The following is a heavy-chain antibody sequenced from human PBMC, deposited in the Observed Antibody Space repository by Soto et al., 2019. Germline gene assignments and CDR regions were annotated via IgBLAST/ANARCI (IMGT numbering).Heavy chain of an antibody. CDR2: IYYSGST. D-gene: IGHD4-17*01. J-gene: IGHJ4*02. CDR1: GGSISSYY. Sequence: SATLSLTCTVSGGSISSYYWSWIRQPPGKGLEWIGYIYYSGSTNYNPSLKSRVTISVDTSKNQFSLKLSSVTAADTAVYYCAREGDYGDYVFDYWGQGTLVTVSS. CDR3: AREGDYGDYVFDY. V-gene: IGHV4-59*01.